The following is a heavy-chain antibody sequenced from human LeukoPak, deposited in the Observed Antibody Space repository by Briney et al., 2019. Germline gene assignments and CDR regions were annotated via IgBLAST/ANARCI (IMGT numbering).Heavy chain of an antibody. V-gene: IGHV3-7*05. CDR3: AREGCTSASCAADLRVD. Sequence: GGSLRLSCAASGFTLTTFWMSWVRQSPGKGLEWVANIKSDGSEKYYLDSVKGRFTISRDNAKNSLYLQMNSLRAEDTAVYYCAREGCTSASCAADLRVDWGQGTLVTVSS. J-gene: IGHJ4*02. CDR1: GFTLTTFW. D-gene: IGHD2-2*01. CDR2: IKSDGSEK.